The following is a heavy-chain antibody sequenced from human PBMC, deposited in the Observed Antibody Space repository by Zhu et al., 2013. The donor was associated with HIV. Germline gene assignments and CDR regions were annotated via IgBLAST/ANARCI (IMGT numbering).Heavy chain of an antibody. J-gene: IGHJ4*02. CDR2: IIPIFGTA. Sequence: QVQLVQSGAEVKKPGSSVKVSCKASGGTFSSYAISWVRQAPGQGLEWMGGIIPIFGTANYAQKFQGRVTVTADESTGTAYMELSSLRSEDTAVYYCARTPNVIVGVTSYFEYWGQGTLVTVSS. V-gene: IGHV1-69*12. CDR1: GGTFSSYA. CDR3: ARTPNVIVGVTSYFEY. D-gene: IGHD1-26*01.